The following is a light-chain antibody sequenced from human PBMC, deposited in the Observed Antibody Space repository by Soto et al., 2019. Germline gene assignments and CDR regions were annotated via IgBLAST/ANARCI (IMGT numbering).Light chain of an antibody. CDR3: QQYDNPPIT. CDR1: QDISNY. Sequence: DIQMTHSPSSLSASVGDRVTITCQASQDISNYLNWYQQKPGKAPKLLIYDASNLETGVPSRFSGSGSGTDFTFTISSLQPEDIATYYCQQYDNPPITFGQGTDWRL. J-gene: IGKJ5*01. V-gene: IGKV1-33*01. CDR2: DAS.